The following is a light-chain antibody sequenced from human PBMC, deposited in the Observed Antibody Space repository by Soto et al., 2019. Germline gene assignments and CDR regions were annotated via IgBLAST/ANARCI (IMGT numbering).Light chain of an antibody. CDR1: SSDVGGYNY. J-gene: IGLJ1*01. Sequence: QSVLTQPASVSGSPGQSITISCTGTSSDVGGYNYVSWYQQHPGKAPKLMIYDVSNRPSVVSNRFSGSKSGNTASLTISGLQAEDEADYYCNSYTNSSTPLYGFGTGTKVTVL. CDR3: NSYTNSSTPLYG. V-gene: IGLV2-14*01. CDR2: DVS.